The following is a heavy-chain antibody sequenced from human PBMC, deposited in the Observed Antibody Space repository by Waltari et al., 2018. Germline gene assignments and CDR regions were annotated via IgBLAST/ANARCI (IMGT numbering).Heavy chain of an antibody. CDR3: ARDPLEYSSSGFDY. D-gene: IGHD6-6*01. Sequence: EVQLVESGGGLVKPGGSLRLSCAASGFTFSSYSMNWVRQAPGKGLEWVSSISSSSSYIYYADAVKGRFIISRDNAKNSLYLQMNSLRAEDTAVYYCARDPLEYSSSGFDYWGQGTLVTVSS. V-gene: IGHV3-21*01. J-gene: IGHJ4*02. CDR2: ISSSSSYI. CDR1: GFTFSSYS.